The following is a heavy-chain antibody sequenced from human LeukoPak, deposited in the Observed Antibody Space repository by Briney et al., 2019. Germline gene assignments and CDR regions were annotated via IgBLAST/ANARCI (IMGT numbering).Heavy chain of an antibody. D-gene: IGHD3-22*01. V-gene: IGHV3-23*01. J-gene: IGHJ4*02. CDR2: ISGSGGST. CDR1: GFTFSSYA. Sequence: GGSLRLSCAASGFTFSSYAMSWVRQAPGKGLQWVSAISGSGGSTYYADSVKGRFTISRDNSKNTLYLQMNSLRAEDTAVYYCAKSYDSSGYYYYWGQGTLVTVSS. CDR3: AKSYDSSGYYYY.